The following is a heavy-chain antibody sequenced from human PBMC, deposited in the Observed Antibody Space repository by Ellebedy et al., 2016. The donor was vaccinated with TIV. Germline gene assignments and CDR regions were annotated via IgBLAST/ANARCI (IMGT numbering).Heavy chain of an antibody. J-gene: IGHJ4*02. CDR3: VRGKGYDFGEE. CDR1: RFTSTSYG. CDR2: VSYNGFNT. V-gene: IGHV3-30*03. Sequence: PGGSLRLSCAAFRFTSTSYGLHWVRQAPGKGLEWVAFVSYNGFNTYYRDSVRGRFSISRDNAKDTLYLQMSSLRHEDTAVYHCVRGKGYDFGEEWGQGTLVSVSS. D-gene: IGHD4-17*01.